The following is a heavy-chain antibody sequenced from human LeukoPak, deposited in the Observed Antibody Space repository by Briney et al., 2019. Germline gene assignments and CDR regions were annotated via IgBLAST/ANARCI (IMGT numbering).Heavy chain of an antibody. Sequence: SETLSLTCTVSGGSISSYYWSWIRQPAGKGLEWIGRIYTSGSTNYNPSLKSRVTMSVDTSKNQFSLKLSSVTAADTAVYYCARDLGRYYDSSGYYILVADAFDIWGQGTMVTVSS. D-gene: IGHD3-22*01. V-gene: IGHV4-4*07. CDR1: GGSISSYY. CDR3: ARDLGRYYDSSGYYILVADAFDI. J-gene: IGHJ3*02. CDR2: IYTSGST.